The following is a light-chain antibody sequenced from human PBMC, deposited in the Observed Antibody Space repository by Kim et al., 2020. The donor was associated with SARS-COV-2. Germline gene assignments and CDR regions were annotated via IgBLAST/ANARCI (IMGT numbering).Light chain of an antibody. V-gene: IGKV1-39*01. J-gene: IGKJ2*01. Sequence: DIQMTQSPSTLSASVGDRVTITCRASQRISTYLNWYQHKPGKAPKFLIYGASSLQSGVPSRFSGSGSGTDFTLTISSLQPEDFATYYCQESYSTRYTFGQGTKLEI. CDR2: GAS. CDR3: QESYSTRYT. CDR1: QRISTY.